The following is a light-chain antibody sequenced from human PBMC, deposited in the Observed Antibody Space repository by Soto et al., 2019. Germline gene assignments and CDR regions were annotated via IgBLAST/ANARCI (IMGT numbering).Light chain of an antibody. CDR1: SSNIGNNY. Sequence: SVLTQPPSVYAAPGQKVTISCSGSSSNIGNNYVSWYQQLPGTAPKLLIYENNKRPSGIPDRFSGSKSGTSATLGITGLQTGDEADYYCGTWDSSLSAGVFGTRTKVTVL. J-gene: IGLJ1*01. CDR3: GTWDSSLSAGV. CDR2: ENN. V-gene: IGLV1-51*02.